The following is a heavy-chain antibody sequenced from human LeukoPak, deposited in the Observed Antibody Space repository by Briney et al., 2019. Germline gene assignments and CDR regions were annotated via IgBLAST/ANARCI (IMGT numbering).Heavy chain of an antibody. V-gene: IGHV3-30*18. D-gene: IGHD5-18*01. CDR2: ISYDGSNK. CDR1: GFTFSDYG. CDR3: AKDSKRRFSYGRIFDY. Sequence: GRSLRLSCAASGFTFSDYGMHWVRQAPGKGLEWVAVISYDGSNKYYTDSVKGRFTISRDNSKNTLYLQMISLRVEDTAVYFCAKDSKRRFSYGRIFDYWGQGTLVTVSS. J-gene: IGHJ4*02.